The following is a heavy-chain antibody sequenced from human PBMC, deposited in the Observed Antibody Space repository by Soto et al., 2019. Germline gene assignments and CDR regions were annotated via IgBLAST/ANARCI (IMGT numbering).Heavy chain of an antibody. Sequence: PSETLSLTCTVSGGSISSGGYYWSWIRQHPGKGLEWIGYIYYSGSTYYIPSLKSRVTISVDTSKNQFSLKLSSVTAADTAVYYCARGYCGGDCYSYNWFDPWGQGTLVTVS. CDR1: GGSISSGGYY. CDR3: ARGYCGGDCYSYNWFDP. D-gene: IGHD2-21*02. CDR2: IYYSGST. J-gene: IGHJ5*02. V-gene: IGHV4-31*03.